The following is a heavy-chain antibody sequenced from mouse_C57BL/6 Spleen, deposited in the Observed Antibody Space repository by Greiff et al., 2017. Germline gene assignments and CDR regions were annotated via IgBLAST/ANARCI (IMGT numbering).Heavy chain of an antibody. V-gene: IGHV1-72*01. CDR2: IDPNCGGT. Sequence: QVQLQQPGAELVKPGASVKLSCKASGYTFTSYWMHWVQQRPGRGLEWIGRIDPNCGGTKYNEKFKSKATLTVDKPTNTAYMQLSSLTSEDSAVYYCARGGISTTVPYFDYWGQGTTLTVSS. J-gene: IGHJ2*01. CDR3: ARGGISTTVPYFDY. CDR1: GYTFTSYW. D-gene: IGHD1-1*01.